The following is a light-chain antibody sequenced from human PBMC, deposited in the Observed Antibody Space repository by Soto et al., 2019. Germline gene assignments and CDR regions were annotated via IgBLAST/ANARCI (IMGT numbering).Light chain of an antibody. CDR3: QQRSNWL. J-gene: IGKJ3*01. CDR1: QDVSRY. CDR2: DAS. V-gene: IGKV3-11*01. Sequence: ESVVTQSPATLSLSPGERATLSCRASQDVSRYLAWYQQKPGQSPRLLIYDASNRATGVPARFSGIWSGTDCTLTISSLEPEDFAVYYCQQRSNWLFGPGTKVDIK.